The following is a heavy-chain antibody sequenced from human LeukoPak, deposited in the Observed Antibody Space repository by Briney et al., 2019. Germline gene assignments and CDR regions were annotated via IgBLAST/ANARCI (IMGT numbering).Heavy chain of an antibody. CDR1: GGSFSGYY. D-gene: IGHD6-13*01. J-gene: IGHJ4*02. V-gene: IGHV4-34*01. CDR3: ARVTAGYSSSWYFDY. Sequence: SETLSLTCAVYGGSFSGYYWSWIRQPPGKGPEWIGEINHSGSTNYNPSLKSRVTISVDTSKNQFSLKLSSVTAADTAVYYCARVTAGYSSSWYFDYWGQGTLVTVSS. CDR2: INHSGST.